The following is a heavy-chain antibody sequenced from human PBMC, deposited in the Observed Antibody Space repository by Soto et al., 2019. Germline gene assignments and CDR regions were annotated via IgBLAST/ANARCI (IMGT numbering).Heavy chain of an antibody. V-gene: IGHV3-30-3*01. J-gene: IGHJ4*02. Sequence: QVQLVESGGGVVQPGRSLRLSCAASGFTFSSYAMHWVRQAPGKGLEWVAVISYDGSNKYYADSLKGRFTISRDNSKNTLYLQMNSLRAEDTAVYYCAKGALDTSSPFDYWGQGTLVTVSS. CDR2: ISYDGSNK. CDR3: AKGALDTSSPFDY. D-gene: IGHD5-18*01. CDR1: GFTFSSYA.